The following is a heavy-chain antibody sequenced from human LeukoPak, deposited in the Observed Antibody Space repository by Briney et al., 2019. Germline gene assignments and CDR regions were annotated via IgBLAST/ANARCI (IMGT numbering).Heavy chain of an antibody. J-gene: IGHJ6*02. D-gene: IGHD2-21*01. CDR2: IKQDGSEK. CDR3: ARYCGGDCYGMDV. V-gene: IGHV3-7*01. Sequence: PGGSLRLSCAASGFIFRTYPMSWVRQAPGKGLEWVANIKQDGSEKDYVDSVKGRFTISRDNAKNSLYLQMNSLRAEDTAVYYCARYCGGDCYGMDVWGQGTTVTVSS. CDR1: GFIFRTYP.